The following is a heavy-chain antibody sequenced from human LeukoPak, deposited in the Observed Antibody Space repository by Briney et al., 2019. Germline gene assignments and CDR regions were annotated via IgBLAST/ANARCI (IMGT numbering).Heavy chain of an antibody. J-gene: IGHJ4*02. CDR1: GYSFTSYW. Sequence: KDGESLKISCEVSGYSFTSYWIGWVRQMPGKGLEWMGIIYPGDSDTRYSPSFQGQVTISADKSISTAYLQWSSLKASDTAMYYCARHGGYGGNQKAHFDYWGQGTLVTVSS. CDR3: ARHGGYGGNQKAHFDY. D-gene: IGHD4-23*01. V-gene: IGHV5-51*01. CDR2: IYPGDSDT.